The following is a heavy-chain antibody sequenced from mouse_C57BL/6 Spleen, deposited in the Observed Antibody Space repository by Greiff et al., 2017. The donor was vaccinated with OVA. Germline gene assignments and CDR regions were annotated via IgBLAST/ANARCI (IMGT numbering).Heavy chain of an antibody. CDR3: ARGDAMDY. V-gene: IGHV14-3*01. CDR2: IDPANGNT. Sequence: VQLQQSVAELVRPGASVKLSCTASGFNITNTYMHWVKQRPEQGLEWIGRIDPANGNTKYAPQFKGKATRTADTSSNTAYLQLSSLTSEDNASYYCARGDAMDYWGQGTSVTVSS. J-gene: IGHJ4*01. CDR1: GFNITNTY.